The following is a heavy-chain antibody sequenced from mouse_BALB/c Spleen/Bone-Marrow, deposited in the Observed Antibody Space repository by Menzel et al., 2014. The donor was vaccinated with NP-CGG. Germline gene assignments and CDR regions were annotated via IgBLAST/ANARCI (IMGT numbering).Heavy chain of an antibody. V-gene: IGHV1-80*01. D-gene: IGHD2-1*01. CDR3: ARVYYGNLDY. J-gene: IGHJ4*01. CDR1: GYEFSSYW. CDR2: IYPGDGDT. Sequence: RPGSSVKISCKASGYEFSSYWMNWVKQRPGQGLEWIGQIYPGDGDTNYNGKFKGKATLTADKSSSTAYMQVSSLTSEDSAVYFCARVYYGNLDYWGQGTSVTVSS.